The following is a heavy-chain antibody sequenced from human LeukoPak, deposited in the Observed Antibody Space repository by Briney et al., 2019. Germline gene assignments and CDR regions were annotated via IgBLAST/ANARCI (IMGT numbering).Heavy chain of an antibody. V-gene: IGHV3-74*01. CDR3: AKALTMIVVIGSSRVFDY. J-gene: IGHJ4*02. CDR1: GFTFRKYW. D-gene: IGHD3-22*01. Sequence: QPGGSLRLSCAASGFTFRKYWMHWVRQAPGKGLVWVSRIDEDGRTTNYADSVKGRFTISRDNARDTLFLQMNGLRVEDTAVYYCAKALTMIVVIGSSRVFDYWGQGTLVTVSS. CDR2: IDEDGRTT.